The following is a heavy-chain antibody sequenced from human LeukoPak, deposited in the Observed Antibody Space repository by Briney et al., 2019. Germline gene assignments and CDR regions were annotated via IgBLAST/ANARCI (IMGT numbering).Heavy chain of an antibody. Sequence: GGSLRLSCAASGFTFSSYGMHWVRQAPGKGLEWVAVISYDGSNKYYADSVKGRFTISRDNSKNTLYLQMNSLRAEDTAVYYCATSRLGYVWDVWGKGTTVTISS. CDR2: ISYDGSNK. V-gene: IGHV3-30*03. D-gene: IGHD2-8*01. CDR1: GFTFSSYG. J-gene: IGHJ6*04. CDR3: ATSRLGYVWDV.